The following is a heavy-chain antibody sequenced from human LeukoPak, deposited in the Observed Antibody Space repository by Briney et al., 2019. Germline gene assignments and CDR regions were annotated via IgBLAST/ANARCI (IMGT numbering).Heavy chain of an antibody. V-gene: IGHV3-23*01. D-gene: IGHD3-10*01. CDR2: LSRSGAST. CDR3: AKLDMPRGVFQDSNFDN. J-gene: IGHJ4*02. CDR1: GFAFNNYA. Sequence: GGSLRLSCAASGFAFNNYAMSWVRQAPGKGLEWVSSLSRSGASTYYADSVKGRFTISRDSSKNVVYLQMNSLRAEDTAVYYCAKLDMPRGVFQDSNFDNWGQGTLVTVSA.